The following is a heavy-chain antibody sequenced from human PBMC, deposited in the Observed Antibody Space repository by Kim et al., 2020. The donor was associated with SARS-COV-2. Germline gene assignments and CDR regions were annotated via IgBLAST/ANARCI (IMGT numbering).Heavy chain of an antibody. Sequence: GGSLRLSCTASGFTFSAHGMHWVRQAPGKGLEWVAVISYDGKHKFYTDSVKGRFTISRDNSKKTVSLQMNSLRAEDTAVYYCAKEKPGEHFRIFDFWGQG. D-gene: IGHD3-3*02. CDR3: AKEKPGEHFRIFDF. V-gene: IGHV3-30*18. CDR2: ISYDGKHK. J-gene: IGHJ4*02. CDR1: GFTFSAHG.